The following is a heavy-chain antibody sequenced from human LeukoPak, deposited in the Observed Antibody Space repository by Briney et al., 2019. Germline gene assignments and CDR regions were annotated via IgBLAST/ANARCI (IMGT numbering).Heavy chain of an antibody. V-gene: IGHV4-59*12. J-gene: IGHJ4*02. CDR2: ISYSGST. CDR3: ARVGYSYGGDY. D-gene: IGHD5-18*01. CDR1: GGSISSYY. Sequence: PSETLSLTCTVSGGSISSYYWSWIRQPPGKGLEWIGYISYSGSTNYNPSLKSRATISVDTSKNQFSLKLSSVTAADTAVYYCARVGYSYGGDYWGQGTLVTVSS.